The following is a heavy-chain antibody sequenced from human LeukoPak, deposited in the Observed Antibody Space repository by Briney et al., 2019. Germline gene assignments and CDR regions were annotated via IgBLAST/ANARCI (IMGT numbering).Heavy chain of an antibody. CDR3: TKQYYYDSSGYFGY. D-gene: IGHD3-22*01. CDR2: IYYSGNT. Sequence: SETLSLTCTVSGGPISSYYWSWIRQPPGKGLEWIGYIYYSGNTDYNPSLKSRVTISVDTSKNQFSLKLSSVTAADTAVYYCTKQYYYDSSGYFGYWGQGTLVTVSS. V-gene: IGHV4-59*01. J-gene: IGHJ4*02. CDR1: GGPISSYY.